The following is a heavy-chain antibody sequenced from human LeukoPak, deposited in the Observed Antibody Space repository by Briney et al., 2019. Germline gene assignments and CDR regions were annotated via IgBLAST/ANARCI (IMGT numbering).Heavy chain of an antibody. Sequence: SETLSLTCTVSGGSISSGGYYWSWIRQHPGKGLEWIGYIYYSGSTYYNPSLKSRVTISVDTSKNQFSLKLSSVTAADTAVYYCAMGYSSCWASPAGGYWGQGTLVTVSS. CDR3: AMGYSSCWASPAGGY. J-gene: IGHJ4*02. CDR1: GGSISSGGYY. D-gene: IGHD6-13*01. V-gene: IGHV4-31*03. CDR2: IYYSGST.